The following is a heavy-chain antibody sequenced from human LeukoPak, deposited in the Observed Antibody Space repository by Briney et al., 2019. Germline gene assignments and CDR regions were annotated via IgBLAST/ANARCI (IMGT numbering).Heavy chain of an antibody. CDR3: ARKDDYDILTGYYLAYYYYGMDV. CDR2: ISYDGSNK. D-gene: IGHD3-9*01. V-gene: IGHV3-30*03. Sequence: GGSLRLSCAASGFTFSSYGMHWVRQAPGKGLEWVAVISYDGSNKYYADSVKGRFTISRDNSKNTLYLQMNSLRAEDTAVYYCARKDDYDILTGYYLAYYYYGMDVWGQGTTVTVSS. J-gene: IGHJ6*02. CDR1: GFTFSSYG.